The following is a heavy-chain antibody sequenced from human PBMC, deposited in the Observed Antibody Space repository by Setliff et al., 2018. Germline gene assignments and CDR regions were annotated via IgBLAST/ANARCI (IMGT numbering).Heavy chain of an antibody. D-gene: IGHD3-3*01. CDR3: ARHFRSSKVQFLEYLSDYYFDY. CDR1: GGSFSDYY. CDR2: MYSSGNT. V-gene: IGHV4-34*01. Sequence: ETLSLTCAVYGGSFSDYYWGWIRQPPGKGLEWIGSMYSSGNTYQNPSLKSRLTMYLDTSNNQFALKLSSVTAADTAVYYCARHFRSSKVQFLEYLSDYYFDYWGQGTLVTVSS. J-gene: IGHJ4*02.